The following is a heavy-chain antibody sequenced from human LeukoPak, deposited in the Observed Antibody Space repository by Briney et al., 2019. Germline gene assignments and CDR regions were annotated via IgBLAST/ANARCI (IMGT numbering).Heavy chain of an antibody. D-gene: IGHD3-10*01. CDR1: GFTFSSYS. CDR2: ISSSSSYI. V-gene: IGHV3-21*04. CDR3: AKVPYGSGSFYYYGMDV. J-gene: IGHJ6*02. Sequence: GGSLRLSCAASGFTFSSYSMNWIRQAPGKGLEWVSSISSSSSYIYYADSVKGRFTISRDNAKNSLYLQMNSLRAEDTAVYYCAKVPYGSGSFYYYGMDVWGQGTTVTVSS.